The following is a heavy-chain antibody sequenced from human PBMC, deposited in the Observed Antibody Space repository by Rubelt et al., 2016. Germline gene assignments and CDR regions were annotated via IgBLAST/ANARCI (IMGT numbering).Heavy chain of an antibody. J-gene: IGHJ4*02. CDR2: ISSGSSYI. CDR1: S. D-gene: IGHD6-13*01. CDR3: TGGDSSSVFDY. V-gene: IGHV3-21*01. Sequence: SMNWVRQAPGKGLEWVSSISSGSSYIYYADSVKGRFTISRDNAKNSLYLQMNSLRAEDTAVYYCTGGDSSSVFDYWGQGTLVTVSS.